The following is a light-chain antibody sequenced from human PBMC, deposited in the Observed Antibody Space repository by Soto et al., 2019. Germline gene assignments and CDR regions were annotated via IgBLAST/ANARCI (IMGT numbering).Light chain of an antibody. V-gene: IGLV2-11*01. CDR3: CSYAGSYTLV. J-gene: IGLJ2*01. CDR2: DVN. Sequence: QSVLTQPRSVSGSPGQSVTLSCTGTSSDVGVYHYVSWYQHHPGKAPKIIIFDVNKRPSGVPDRFSGSKSGNTASLTISGLQTEDEADYYCCSYAGSYTLVFGGGTKVTVL. CDR1: SSDVGVYHY.